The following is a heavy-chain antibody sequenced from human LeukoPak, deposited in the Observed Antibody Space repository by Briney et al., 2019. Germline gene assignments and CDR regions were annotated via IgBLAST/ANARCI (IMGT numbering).Heavy chain of an antibody. CDR1: GFTFTTYS. V-gene: IGHV3-23*01. CDR2: ISGSGGST. J-gene: IGHJ3*01. CDR3: AKDIYDFWSGYPVSA. Sequence: PGGSLRLSCTASGFTFTTYSMNWVRQAPGKGLEWVSAISGSGGSTYYADSVKGRFTISRDNSKNTLYLQMNSLRAEDTAVYYCAKDIYDFWSGYPVSAWGQGTMVTVSS. D-gene: IGHD3-3*01.